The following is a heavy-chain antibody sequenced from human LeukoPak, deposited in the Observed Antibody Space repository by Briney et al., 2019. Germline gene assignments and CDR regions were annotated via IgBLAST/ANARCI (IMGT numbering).Heavy chain of an antibody. CDR3: VRVSHYGMDV. CDR2: IGIAGDT. V-gene: IGHV3-13*01. Sequence: GGSLRLSCTASGFTFSNYDMRWVRQVTGKNLEWVSAIGIAGDTYYAGSVKGRSTISRDNVRNSLYLQMNSLRVEDTAVYYCVRVSHYGMDVWGQGTTVTVSS. CDR1: GFTFSNYD. J-gene: IGHJ6*02.